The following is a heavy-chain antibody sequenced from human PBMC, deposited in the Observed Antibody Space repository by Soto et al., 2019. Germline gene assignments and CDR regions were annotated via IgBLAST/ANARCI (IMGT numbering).Heavy chain of an antibody. V-gene: IGHV4-30-4*01. CDR3: AQGAAVAGTDYYYYGMDV. CDR2: IYYSGST. J-gene: IGHJ6*02. Sequence: QVQLQESGPGLVKPSQTLSLTCTVSGGSISSGDYYWSWIRQPPGKGLEWIGYIYYSGSTYYNPSLKSRVTISVDTSKNQFSLKLSSVTAADTAVYYCAQGAAVAGTDYYYYGMDVWGQGTTVTVSS. CDR1: GGSISSGDYY. D-gene: IGHD6-19*01.